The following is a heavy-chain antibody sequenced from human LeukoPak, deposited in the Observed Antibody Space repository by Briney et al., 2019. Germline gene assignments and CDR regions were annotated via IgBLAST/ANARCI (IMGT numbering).Heavy chain of an antibody. CDR3: ARDCSSTSCYNPTHAGSYYYYYYGMDV. Sequence: PSETLSLTCTVSGGSISSYYWSWIRQPPGKGLEWIGYIYYSGSTNYNPSLKSRVTISVDTSKNQFSLKLSSVTAADTAVYYCARDCSSTSCYNPTHAGSYYYYYYGMDVWGQGTTVTVSS. D-gene: IGHD2-2*02. J-gene: IGHJ6*02. CDR1: GGSISSYY. CDR2: IYYSGST. V-gene: IGHV4-59*12.